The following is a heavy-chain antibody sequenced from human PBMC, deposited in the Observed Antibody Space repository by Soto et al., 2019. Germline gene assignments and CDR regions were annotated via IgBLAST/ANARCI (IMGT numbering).Heavy chain of an antibody. Sequence: ASVKVSCKAPGGSFSNFGISWVRQAPGQGLEWMGGIVPVFGRPNYAQRFRGRLTITADESTSTGYMELISLRSDDTAVYYCARGGSGYNFWGQGTQVTVSS. D-gene: IGHD5-12*01. CDR3: ARGGSGYNF. CDR2: IVPVFGRP. CDR1: GGSFSNFG. J-gene: IGHJ4*02. V-gene: IGHV1-69*13.